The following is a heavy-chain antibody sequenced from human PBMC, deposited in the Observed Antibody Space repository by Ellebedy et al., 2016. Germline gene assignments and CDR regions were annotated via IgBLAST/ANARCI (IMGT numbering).Heavy chain of an antibody. J-gene: IGHJ4*02. CDR3: ARGRLAAAGFDY. CDR2: INHSGST. D-gene: IGHD6-13*01. CDR1: GGSFSGYY. Sequence: GSLRLSCAVYGGSFSGYYWSWIRQPPGKGLEWIGEINHSGSTNYNPSLKSRVTISVDTSKNQFSLKLSSVTAADTAVYYCARGRLAAAGFDYWGQGTLVTVSS. V-gene: IGHV4-34*01.